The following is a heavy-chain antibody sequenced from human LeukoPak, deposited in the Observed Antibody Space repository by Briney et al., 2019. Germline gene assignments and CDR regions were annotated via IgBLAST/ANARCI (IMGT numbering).Heavy chain of an antibody. CDR1: GGSISSNY. CDR3: ARGFRGTAGY. V-gene: IGHV4-59*12. CDR2: CHYSGNT. J-gene: IGHJ4*02. Sequence: SETLSLTCTISGGSISSNYWSWIRQPPGKGLEWIGYCHYSGNTNYNPSLMSRATISVDMSKNQFSLKLSSVTAADTAVYYCARGFRGTAGYWGRGTLVTVSS. D-gene: IGHD6-19*01.